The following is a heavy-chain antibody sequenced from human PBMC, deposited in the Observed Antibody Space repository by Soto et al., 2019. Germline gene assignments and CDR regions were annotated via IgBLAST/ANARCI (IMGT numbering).Heavy chain of an antibody. CDR2: ISGSGGST. CDR1: GFTFSNFA. J-gene: IGHJ4*02. D-gene: IGHD3-10*01. V-gene: IGHV3-23*01. Sequence: GGSLRLSCTTSGFTFSNFAMSWVRQAPGKGLEWVSAISGSGGSTYYADSVKGRFTISRDNSKNTLYLQMNGLRAEDTAVYYCAKDYGSGSYYNEAPTYYFDYWGQGTLVTVSS. CDR3: AKDYGSGSYYNEAPTYYFDY.